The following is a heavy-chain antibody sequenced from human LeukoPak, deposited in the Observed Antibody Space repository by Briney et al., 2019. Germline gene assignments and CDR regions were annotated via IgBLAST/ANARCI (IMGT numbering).Heavy chain of an antibody. D-gene: IGHD2-2*01. CDR3: ARVGLGYCSSTSCYGFDP. CDR2: ISSSSSYI. CDR1: GFTFSSYS. Sequence: GGSLRLSCAASGFTFSSYSMNWVRQAPGKGLEWVSSISSSSSYIYYADSVKGRFTISRDNAKNSLYLQMNSLRAEDTAVYYCARVGLGYCSSTSCYGFDPWAQGTLVTVSS. J-gene: IGHJ5*02. V-gene: IGHV3-21*01.